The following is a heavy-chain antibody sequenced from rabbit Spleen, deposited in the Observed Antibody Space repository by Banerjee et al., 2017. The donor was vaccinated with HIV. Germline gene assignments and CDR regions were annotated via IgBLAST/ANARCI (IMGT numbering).Heavy chain of an antibody. D-gene: IGHD8-1*01. Sequence: QEQLEESGGGLVKPGASLTLICTASGFSFSSGYDMSWVRQAPGKGLEWISCIAGSSSGFTYSATWAKGRFTISKTSSTTVTLQMTSLTAADTATYFCARGYTGNRYGVFYFKLWGPGTLVTVS. CDR2: IAGSSSGFT. CDR1: GFSFSSGYD. CDR3: ARGYTGNRYGVFYFKL. V-gene: IGHV1S45*01. J-gene: IGHJ4*01.